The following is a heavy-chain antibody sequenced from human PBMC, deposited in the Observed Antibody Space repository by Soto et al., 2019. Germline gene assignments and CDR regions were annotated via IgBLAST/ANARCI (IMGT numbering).Heavy chain of an antibody. D-gene: IGHD3-9*01. Sequence: VYGGSFSGYYWTWIRQPPGTGLEWIGEINHSGSTNYNPSLKSRVTISVDTSKNQFSLKLTSVTAADTAVYYCARANVLRYFDWFDPWGQGTLVTVSS. CDR2: INHSGST. CDR1: GGSFSGYY. CDR3: ARANVLRYFDWFDP. V-gene: IGHV4-34*01. J-gene: IGHJ5*02.